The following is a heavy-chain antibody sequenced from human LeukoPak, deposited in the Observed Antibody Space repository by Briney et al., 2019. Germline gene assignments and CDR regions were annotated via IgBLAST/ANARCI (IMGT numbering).Heavy chain of an antibody. Sequence: GGSLRLSCAASGFTFSSYGMHWVRQAPGKGLEWVAVISYDGSNKYYADSVKGRFTISRDKSKNTLYLLMNSLRAEDTAVYYCAKRGDYGGNSPFDYWGQGTLVTVSS. CDR3: AKRGDYGGNSPFDY. D-gene: IGHD4-23*01. J-gene: IGHJ4*02. CDR2: ISYDGSNK. CDR1: GFTFSSYG. V-gene: IGHV3-30*18.